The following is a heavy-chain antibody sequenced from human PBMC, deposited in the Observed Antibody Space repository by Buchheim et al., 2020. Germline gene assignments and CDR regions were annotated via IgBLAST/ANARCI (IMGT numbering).Heavy chain of an antibody. J-gene: IGHJ4*02. D-gene: IGHD3-22*01. CDR2: INHSGST. V-gene: IGHV4-34*01. CDR1: GGSFSGYY. CDR3: ARGRNYYDSSGYYLGLFDY. Sequence: QVQLQQWGAGLLKPSETLSLTCAVYGGSFSGYYWSWIRQPPGKGLEWIGEINHSGSTNYNPSLKSRVTISVDTSKNQFSLTLSSVTAADTAVYYCARGRNYYDSSGYYLGLFDYWGQGTL.